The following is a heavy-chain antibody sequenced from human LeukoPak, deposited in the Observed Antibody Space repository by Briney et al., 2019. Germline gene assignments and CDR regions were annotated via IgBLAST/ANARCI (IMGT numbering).Heavy chain of an antibody. D-gene: IGHD3-10*01. CDR2: IYYSGST. CDR3: ARHKGAGTHPLEL. V-gene: IGHV4-59*08. CDR1: GGSISSYF. J-gene: IGHJ4*02. Sequence: KASETLSLTCTVSGGSISSYFWSWIRQPPGKGLEWIGYIYYSGSTNYNPSLKSRVTISVDMSKNQFSLRLSSVTAADTAIYYCARHKGAGTHPLELWGQGTLVTVSS.